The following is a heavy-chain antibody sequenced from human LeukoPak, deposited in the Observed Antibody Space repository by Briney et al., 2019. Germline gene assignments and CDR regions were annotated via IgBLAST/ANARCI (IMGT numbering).Heavy chain of an antibody. V-gene: IGHV3-23*01. CDR1: GFTFSSYG. Sequence: GGSLRLSCAASGFTFSSYGMSWVRQAPGKGLEWVSAISGSGGSTYYADSVKGRFTISRDNSQNTLYLQMNSLRAEDTAVYYCAKDRRAGSYDYWGQGTLVTVSS. D-gene: IGHD3-10*01. CDR2: ISGSGGST. J-gene: IGHJ4*02. CDR3: AKDRRAGSYDY.